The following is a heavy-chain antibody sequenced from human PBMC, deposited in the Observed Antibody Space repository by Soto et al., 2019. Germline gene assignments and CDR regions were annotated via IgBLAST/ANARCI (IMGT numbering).Heavy chain of an antibody. CDR2: IKEDGSEI. CDR3: ARSSCPIV. CDR1: GFPFSNYW. J-gene: IGHJ3*01. V-gene: IGHV3-7*01. Sequence: EEQLVESGGGLVQPGGSLRLSCVASGFPFSNYWMSWVRQAPGKGLEWVAFIKEDGSEIYYVDSVKGRFTISRDNAKNSVYLQMNSLRAEDTAVYYCARSSCPIVWGQGTMVTVSS.